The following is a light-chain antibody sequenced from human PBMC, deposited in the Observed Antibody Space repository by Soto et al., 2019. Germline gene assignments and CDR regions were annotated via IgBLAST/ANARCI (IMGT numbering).Light chain of an antibody. J-gene: IGKJ5*01. CDR3: QQRVDWLT. V-gene: IGKV1-8*01. CDR1: QGISSY. Sequence: AIPMTQSPSSLSASTGDRVTITCRASQGISSYVAWYQQKPGKAPKLLIYGASNRATSIPDRFSGSGSGTDFTLTISSVEPEDFAVYYCQQRVDWLTFGGGTRLEIK. CDR2: GAS.